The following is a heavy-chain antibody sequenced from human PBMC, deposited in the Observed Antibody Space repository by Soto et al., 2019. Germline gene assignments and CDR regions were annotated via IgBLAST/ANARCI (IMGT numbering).Heavy chain of an antibody. D-gene: IGHD3-9*01. J-gene: IGHJ4*02. CDR1: GYTFTSYG. V-gene: IGHV1-18*01. CDR2: ISAYNGNT. CDR3: ASTVPPEKYYDILTGYIQ. Sequence: ASVKVSCKASGYTFTSYGISWVRQAPGQGLEWMGWISAYNGNTNYAQKLQGRVTMTTDTSTSTAYMELRSLRSDDTAVYYCASTVPPEKYYDILTGYIQWGQGTLVTVSS.